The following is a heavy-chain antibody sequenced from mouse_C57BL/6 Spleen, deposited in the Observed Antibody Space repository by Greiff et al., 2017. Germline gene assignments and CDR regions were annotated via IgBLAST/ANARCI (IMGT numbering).Heavy chain of an antibody. V-gene: IGHV6-6*01. D-gene: IGHD1-1*01. CDR3: TRGYYYGSSHYFDY. Sequence: EVKVEASGGGLVQPGGSMKLSCAASGFTFSDAWMDWVRQSPEKGLEWVAEIRNKANNHATYYAESVKGRFTISRDDSKSSVYLQMNSLRAEDTGIYYCTRGYYYGSSHYFDYWGQGTTLTVSS. CDR2: IRNKANNHAT. CDR1: GFTFSDAW. J-gene: IGHJ2*01.